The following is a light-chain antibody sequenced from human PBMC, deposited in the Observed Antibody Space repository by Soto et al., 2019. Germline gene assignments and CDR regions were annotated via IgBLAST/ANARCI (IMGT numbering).Light chain of an antibody. CDR2: GAS. Sequence: EIVMTQSPATLSVSPGERATLSCRASQSVSSNLAWYQQKPGQAPRLLIYGASTRATGIPARFSGSGSGTEFTLTISSLXXXXXXVYYCQQYNNWPYTFGQGTKLEIK. J-gene: IGKJ2*01. CDR3: QQYNNWPYT. V-gene: IGKV3-15*01. CDR1: QSVSSN.